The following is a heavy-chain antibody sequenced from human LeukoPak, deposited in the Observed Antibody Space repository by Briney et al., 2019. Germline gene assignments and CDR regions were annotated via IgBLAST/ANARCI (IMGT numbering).Heavy chain of an antibody. CDR2: IYYSGST. V-gene: IGHV4-30-4*01. J-gene: IGHJ6*02. Sequence: SETLSLTCTVSGGSISSGDYYWSWIRQPPGKGLEWIGYIYYSGSTYYNPSLKSRVTISVDTSKNQFSLKLSSVTAADTAVYYCAREVPAAIQDVWGQGTTVTVSS. D-gene: IGHD2-2*01. CDR3: AREVPAAIQDV. CDR1: GGSISSGDYY.